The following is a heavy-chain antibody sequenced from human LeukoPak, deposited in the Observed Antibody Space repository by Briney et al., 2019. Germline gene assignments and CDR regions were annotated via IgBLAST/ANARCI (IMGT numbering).Heavy chain of an antibody. CDR3: ARGPSTVVTEVDY. Sequence: PSETLSLTCTVSGGSISSYYWSWTRQPAGKGLEWIGRIYTSGSTNYNPSLKSRVTMSVDTSKNQFSLKLISVTAADTAVYYCARGPSTVVTEVDYWGQGTLVTVYS. V-gene: IGHV4-4*07. J-gene: IGHJ4*02. CDR2: IYTSGST. CDR1: GGSISSYY. D-gene: IGHD4-17*01.